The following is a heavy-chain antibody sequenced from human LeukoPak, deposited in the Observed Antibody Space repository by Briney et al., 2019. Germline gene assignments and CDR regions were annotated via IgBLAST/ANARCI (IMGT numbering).Heavy chain of an antibody. Sequence: PSETLSLTCTVSGVSINNGGYYWSWIRQHPGKGLEWIGYIYYSGSTYYNPSLKSRVTISVDTSKNQFSLKLSSVTAADTAVYYCARRIFRDAFDIWGQGTMVTVSS. J-gene: IGHJ3*02. D-gene: IGHD3-3*01. CDR1: GVSINNGGYY. CDR3: ARRIFRDAFDI. CDR2: IYYSGST. V-gene: IGHV4-30-4*01.